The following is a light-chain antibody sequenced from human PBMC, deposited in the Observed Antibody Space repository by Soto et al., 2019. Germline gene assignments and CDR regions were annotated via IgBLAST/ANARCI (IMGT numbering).Light chain of an antibody. CDR2: GAS. Sequence: EIVLTQSPGTLSLSPGERATLSCRASQSVSSSYLAWYQQKPGQAPRLLIYGASSRATGIPDRFSGSGSGTDFTLTISRLEPEDFAEYYCPQYGSSPPLTFSQGSKMEIK. J-gene: IGKJ1*01. CDR1: QSVSSSY. CDR3: PQYGSSPPLT. V-gene: IGKV3-20*01.